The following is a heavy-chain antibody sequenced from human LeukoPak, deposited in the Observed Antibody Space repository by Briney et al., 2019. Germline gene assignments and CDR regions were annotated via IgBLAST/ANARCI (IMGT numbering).Heavy chain of an antibody. V-gene: IGHV1-18*01. CDR1: GYTFTSYG. CDR3: ARVIVLMVYAIERYFDY. J-gene: IGHJ4*02. Sequence: ASVKVSCKASGYTFTSYGISWARQAPGQGREGMGWISAYNGNTNYAQKLQGRVTMTTDTSTSTAYMELRSLRSDDTAVYYCARVIVLMVYAIERYFDYWGQGTLVTVSS. D-gene: IGHD2-8*01. CDR2: ISAYNGNT.